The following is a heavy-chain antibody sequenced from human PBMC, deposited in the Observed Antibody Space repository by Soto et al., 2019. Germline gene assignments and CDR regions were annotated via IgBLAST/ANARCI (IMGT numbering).Heavy chain of an antibody. V-gene: IGHV4-59*11. J-gene: IGHJ4*02. CDR2: IYYSGNT. D-gene: IGHD2-2*01. CDR3: ARGYCSSTSCYEFDY. CDR1: SASISSHY. Sequence: QVQLQESGPGLVKPSETLSLTCTVSSASISSHYWNWIRQPPGKGLEWIGSIYYSGNTNYSPSLKSRVTTSVDTSQKQFSLKLSSVTAADTAMYYCARGYCSSTSCYEFDYWGQGTLVTVSS.